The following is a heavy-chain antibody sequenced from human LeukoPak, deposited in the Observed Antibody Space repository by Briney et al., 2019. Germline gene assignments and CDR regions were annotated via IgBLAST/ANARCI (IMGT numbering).Heavy chain of an antibody. J-gene: IGHJ4*02. Sequence: GGSLRLSCAASGFTFSSYAMSWVRQAPGKGLEWVSAVSSSGGSTNYADYVKGQFTISRDNSKNTVYLHVNNLRAEDTAVYYCAKEGRKTGNTYGYEYDYWGQGTLVTVSS. CDR1: GFTFSSYA. D-gene: IGHD5-18*01. CDR2: VSSSGGST. CDR3: AKEGRKTGNTYGYEYDY. V-gene: IGHV3-23*01.